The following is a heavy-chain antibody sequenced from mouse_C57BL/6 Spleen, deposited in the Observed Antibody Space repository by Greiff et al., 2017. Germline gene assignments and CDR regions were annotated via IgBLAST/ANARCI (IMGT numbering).Heavy chain of an antibody. D-gene: IGHD3-1*01. CDR1: GYTFTSYW. Sequence: QVQLQQPGAELVKPGASVKLSCKASGYTFTSYWMHWVKQRPGQGLEWIGMIHPNSGSTNYNEKFKSKATLTVDKSSSTAYMQLSSLTSEDSAVYYCARTQLCDAMDYWGQGTSVTVSS. CDR2: IHPNSGST. J-gene: IGHJ4*01. CDR3: ARTQLCDAMDY. V-gene: IGHV1-64*01.